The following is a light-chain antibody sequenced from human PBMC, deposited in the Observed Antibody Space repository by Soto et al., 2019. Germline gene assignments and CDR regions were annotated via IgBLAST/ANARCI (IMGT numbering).Light chain of an antibody. J-gene: IGLJ3*02. CDR2: EVT. CDR3: SSYTSSTTLV. CDR1: SSDVGAYKY. Sequence: QSVLTQPASVSGSPGQSITFSCTGTSSDVGAYKYVSWYQQHPGKAPKLIIFEVTNRPSGVSNRFSGSKSGNTASLTISGLQAEDEADYYCSSYTSSTTLVFGGGTKLTVL. V-gene: IGLV2-14*01.